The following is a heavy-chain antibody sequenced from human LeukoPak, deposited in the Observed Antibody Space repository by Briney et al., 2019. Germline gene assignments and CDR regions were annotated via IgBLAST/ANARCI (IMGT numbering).Heavy chain of an antibody. D-gene: IGHD1-14*01. CDR3: GREVLEPGKTLTY. V-gene: IGHV3-74*01. J-gene: IGHJ4*02. CDR1: GFTFRNYW. CDR2: LNDDGTFT. Sequence: GGSLRLPCAASGFTFRNYWMPWARQVPGKGLVWVSRLNDDGTFTTYADSVKGRFIISRDNAKNTLYLQMNSLRVEDTAVYYCGREVLEPGKTLTYWGQGSLITVSS.